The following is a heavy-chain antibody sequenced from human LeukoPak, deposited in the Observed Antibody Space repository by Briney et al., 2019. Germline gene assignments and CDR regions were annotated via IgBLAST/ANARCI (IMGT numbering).Heavy chain of an antibody. V-gene: IGHV1-69*11. CDR1: GGVFTTYA. CDR2: IIPFLGTT. J-gene: IGHJ4*02. CDR3: AREWELLGGAFDY. D-gene: IGHD1-26*01. Sequence: SVKVSCKASGGVFTTYAISWVRQAPGQGLEWMGSIIPFLGTTNYAQKFQGRVTITADEPTRTAYMELTYVRSDDTAVYYCAREWELLGGAFDYWGQGTLVTVSS.